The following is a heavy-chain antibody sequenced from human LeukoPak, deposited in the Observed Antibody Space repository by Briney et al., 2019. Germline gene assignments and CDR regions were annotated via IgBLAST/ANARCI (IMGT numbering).Heavy chain of an antibody. Sequence: GGSLRLSCAASGFTVSSHYMSWVRQAPGKGLEWVSAISGSGGSTYYADSVKGRFTISRDNSKNTLYLQMNSLRAEDTAVYYCAKAPSIAAAGTFDYWGQGTLVTVSS. CDR1: GFTVSSHY. D-gene: IGHD6-13*01. J-gene: IGHJ4*02. V-gene: IGHV3-23*01. CDR2: ISGSGGST. CDR3: AKAPSIAAAGTFDY.